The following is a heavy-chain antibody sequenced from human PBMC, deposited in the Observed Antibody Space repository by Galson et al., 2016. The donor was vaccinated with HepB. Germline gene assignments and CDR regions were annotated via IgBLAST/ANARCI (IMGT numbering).Heavy chain of an antibody. CDR3: AGTDCSSHTCPFEY. D-gene: IGHD2-2*01. V-gene: IGHV1-46*01. J-gene: IGHJ4*02. CDR1: GYTFTSYY. CDR2: INPNGGRT. Sequence: SVKVPCKASGYTFTSYYLHWVRQAPGQGLEWVGMINPNGGRTNYAQKLQGRLTMTRDTSTSTVYMELSNLRSEDSAVYFCAGTDCSSHTCPFEYWGQGTLVTVSS.